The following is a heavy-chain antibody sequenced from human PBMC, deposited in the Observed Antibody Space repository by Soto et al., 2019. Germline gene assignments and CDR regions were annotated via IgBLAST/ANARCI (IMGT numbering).Heavy chain of an antibody. CDR2: INVGNGDT. D-gene: IGHD4-17*01. J-gene: IGHJ4*02. V-gene: IGHV1-3*01. Sequence: QVQLVQSGAEVKKPGASVKVSCKASGYTFSTHQMHWVRQAPGQGLDWMGWINVGNGDTKYSQKFQGRVTISRDTSANTADMELSSLRSEDTAVYYCATKHTFGDYEYWGQGTLVTVSS. CDR3: ATKHTFGDYEY. CDR1: GYTFSTHQ.